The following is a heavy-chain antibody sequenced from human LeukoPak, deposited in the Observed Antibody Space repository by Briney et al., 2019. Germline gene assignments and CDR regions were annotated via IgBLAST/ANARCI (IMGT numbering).Heavy chain of an antibody. CDR3: ARGGLMGLTGDWYFDL. D-gene: IGHD7-27*01. V-gene: IGHV6-1*01. J-gene: IGHJ2*01. Sequence: SQTLSLTCAISGDSVSSNSAAWNWIRQSPSRGLEWLGRTYYRSKWYNDYAVSVKSRITINPDTSKNQFSLQLNSVTPEDTAVYYCARGGLMGLTGDWYFDLWGRGTLVTVSS. CDR2: TYYRSKWYN. CDR1: GDSVSSNSAA.